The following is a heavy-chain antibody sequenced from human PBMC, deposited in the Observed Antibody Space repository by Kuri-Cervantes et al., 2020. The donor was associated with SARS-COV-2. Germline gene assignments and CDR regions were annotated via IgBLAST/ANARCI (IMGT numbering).Heavy chain of an antibody. CDR2: IYYSGST. Sequence: SETLSLTCTVSGGSISSYYWSWIRQPPGKGLEWIGYIYYSGSTNYNPSLKSRVTISVDTSKNQFSLKLSSVTAADTAVHYCAREGYCSGGSCFDYWGQGTLVTVSS. J-gene: IGHJ4*02. V-gene: IGHV4-59*01. D-gene: IGHD2-15*01. CDR1: GGSISSYY. CDR3: AREGYCSGGSCFDY.